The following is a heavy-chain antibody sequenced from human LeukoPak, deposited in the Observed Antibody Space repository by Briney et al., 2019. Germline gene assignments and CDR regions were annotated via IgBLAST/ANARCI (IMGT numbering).Heavy chain of an antibody. CDR2: INHSGST. D-gene: IGHD6-13*01. CDR1: GGSFSGYY. J-gene: IGHJ6*03. CDR3: SAAWVPDYYYYYYMDV. Sequence: PSETLSLTCAVYGGSFSGYYWSWIRQPPGKGLEWIGEINHSGSTNYNPSLKSRVTISVDTSKNQFSLKLSSVTAADTAVYDCSAAWVPDYYYYYYMDVWGKGTTVTVSS. V-gene: IGHV4-34*01.